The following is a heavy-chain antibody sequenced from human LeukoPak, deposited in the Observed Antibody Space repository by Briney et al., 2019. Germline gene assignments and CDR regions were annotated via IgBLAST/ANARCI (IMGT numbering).Heavy chain of an antibody. V-gene: IGHV1-69*01. CDR1: GGTFSSYA. Sequence: SVKVSCKASGGTFSSYAISWVRQAPGQGLDWMGGIIPIFGTANYAQKFQGRVTITADESTSTAYMELSSLRSEDTAVYYCARVAGYCSSTSCYAHYNWFDPWGQGTLVTVSS. D-gene: IGHD2-2*01. CDR2: IIPIFGTA. J-gene: IGHJ5*02. CDR3: ARVAGYCSSTSCYAHYNWFDP.